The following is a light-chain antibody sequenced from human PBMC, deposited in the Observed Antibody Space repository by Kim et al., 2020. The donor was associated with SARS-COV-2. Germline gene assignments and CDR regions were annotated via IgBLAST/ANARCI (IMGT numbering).Light chain of an antibody. V-gene: IGKV3-11*01. CDR1: QSVSSY. Sequence: LSPGERATLACRASQSVSSYLAWYQQKPGQAPRLLFYDASNRATGIPARFSGSGSGTDFTLTISSLEPEDFAVYYCQQRSNWPITFGQGTRLEIK. CDR3: QQRSNWPIT. CDR2: DAS. J-gene: IGKJ5*01.